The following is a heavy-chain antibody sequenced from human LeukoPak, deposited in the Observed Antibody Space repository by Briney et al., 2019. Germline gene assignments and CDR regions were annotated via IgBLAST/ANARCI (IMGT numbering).Heavy chain of an antibody. J-gene: IGHJ4*02. CDR3: ARDTPVGAAFDY. Sequence: ASVKVCCKASGGTFSSYAISWVRQAPGQGLEWMGGIIPIFGTANYAQKFPGRVTITADESTSTAYMELSSLRSEDTAVYYCARDTPVGAAFDYWGQGTLVTVSS. CDR1: GGTFSSYA. V-gene: IGHV1-69*13. CDR2: IIPIFGTA. D-gene: IGHD2-15*01.